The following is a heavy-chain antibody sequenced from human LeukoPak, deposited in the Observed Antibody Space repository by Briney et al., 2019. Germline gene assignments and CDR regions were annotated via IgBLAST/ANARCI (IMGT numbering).Heavy chain of an antibody. V-gene: IGHV3-23*01. Sequence: EPGGSLRLSCAASGFTFSSYALSWVRQAPGKGLEWVSAIRGSGGSTFYADSVKGRFTISRDNSKNTLYLQMNSLRAEDTAVYYCAKDRVGNYEFDYWGQGTLVTVSP. CDR2: IRGSGGST. CDR1: GFTFSSYA. D-gene: IGHD3-3*01. J-gene: IGHJ4*02. CDR3: AKDRVGNYEFDY.